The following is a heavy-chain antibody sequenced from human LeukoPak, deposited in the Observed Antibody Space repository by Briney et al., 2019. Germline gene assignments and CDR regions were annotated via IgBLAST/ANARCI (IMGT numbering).Heavy chain of an antibody. J-gene: IGHJ4*02. CDR3: ARGQWGSYGSWYFDY. CDR1: GYTFTTYD. V-gene: IGHV1-8*01. Sequence: GASVKVSCKASGYTFTTYDINWVRQVPGQGLEWMGWMNPNNGDTGYAQKFQGRVTITRDTSKTTVYMELRSLTSENTALFYCARGQWGSYGSWYFDYWGQGSLVTVSS. D-gene: IGHD3-16*01. CDR2: MNPNNGDT.